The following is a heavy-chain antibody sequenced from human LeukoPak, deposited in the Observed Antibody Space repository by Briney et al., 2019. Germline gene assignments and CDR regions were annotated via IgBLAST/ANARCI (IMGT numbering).Heavy chain of an antibody. V-gene: IGHV1-8*03. J-gene: IGHJ3*02. CDR3: ARLRGSYWNDAFDI. CDR1: GYTITSYD. D-gene: IGHD1-26*01. Sequence: GASVKVSCKASGYTITSYDINWVRQATGQGLEWMGWMNPNSGNTGYAQKFQGRVTITRNTSISTAYMELSSLRSEDTAVYYCARLRGSYWNDAFDIWGQGTMVTVSS. CDR2: MNPNSGNT.